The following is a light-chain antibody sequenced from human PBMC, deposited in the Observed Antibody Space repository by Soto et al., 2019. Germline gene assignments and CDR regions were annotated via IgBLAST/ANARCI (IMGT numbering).Light chain of an antibody. Sequence: DIQMTQSPSTLSASVGDRVTITCRASQSISSWLAWYQQKPGRAPKLLIYKASILQSGVPSRFSGSGSGTEFTLTISSLQAADFEPYYCHQYQAPRYIFGHGTKVEIQ. J-gene: IGKJ2*01. CDR1: QSISSW. V-gene: IGKV1-5*03. CDR2: KAS. CDR3: HQYQAPRYI.